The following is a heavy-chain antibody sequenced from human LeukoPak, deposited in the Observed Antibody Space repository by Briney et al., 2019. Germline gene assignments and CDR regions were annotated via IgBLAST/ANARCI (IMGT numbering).Heavy chain of an antibody. V-gene: IGHV1-18*04. CDR1: GYSFTNNA. CDR2: INPLNGHT. D-gene: IGHD3-3*01. Sequence: GASVKVSCKASGYSFTNNAVSWVRQAPGQGLEWRGWINPLNGHTDYAKKFQGRVTMTRDTNTGTLYMELRSLRSDDTVVYYCAREGDFGSYPFDYWGQGTLVIVAS. CDR3: AREGDFGSYPFDY. J-gene: IGHJ4*02.